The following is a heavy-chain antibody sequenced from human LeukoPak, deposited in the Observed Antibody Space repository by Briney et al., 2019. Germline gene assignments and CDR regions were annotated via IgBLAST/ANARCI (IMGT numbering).Heavy chain of an antibody. J-gene: IGHJ4*02. CDR2: IFSSSTYI. V-gene: IGHV3-21*03. Sequence: GGSLRLSCAASGFAFNTYSMSWVRQAPGKGLEWVSFIFSSSTYIYYTDSVKGRFTTSRDNARNSLYLQMDNLRAEDTGVYYCARDFYDGFALDYWGQGTLVTVSS. CDR1: GFAFNTYS. D-gene: IGHD2/OR15-2a*01. CDR3: ARDFYDGFALDY.